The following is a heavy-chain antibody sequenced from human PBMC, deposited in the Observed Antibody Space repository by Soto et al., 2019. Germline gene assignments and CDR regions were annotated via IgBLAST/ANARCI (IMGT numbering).Heavy chain of an antibody. J-gene: IGHJ4*02. D-gene: IGHD1-1*01. CDR3: ARDSNWSSDY. V-gene: IGHV3-48*02. Sequence: EVQLVESGGGLVQPGGSLRLSCAASGFTFSGYNMNWIRQAPGKGLEWVSCIKSDSSGIWYADSVKGRFTMSRDNAKNSLHLQMNSLRDEDTAVYFCARDSNWSSDYVGQGTLVAVSS. CDR2: IKSDSSGI. CDR1: GFTFSGYN.